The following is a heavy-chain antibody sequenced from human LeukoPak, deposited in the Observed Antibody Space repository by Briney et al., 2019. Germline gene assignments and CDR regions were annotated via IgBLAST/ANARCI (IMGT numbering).Heavy chain of an antibody. V-gene: IGHV3-21*04. CDR3: ARVQQYDKFDY. Sequence: GGSLRLSCAASGFTFNNYIMNWVRQAPGKGLEWVSSISSSSDYIYYADSVKGRFTISRDNAKNSLYLQMNSLRAEDTAFYYCARVQQYDKFDYWGQGTLVTVSS. D-gene: IGHD3-22*01. CDR1: GFTFNNYI. CDR2: ISSSSDYI. J-gene: IGHJ4*02.